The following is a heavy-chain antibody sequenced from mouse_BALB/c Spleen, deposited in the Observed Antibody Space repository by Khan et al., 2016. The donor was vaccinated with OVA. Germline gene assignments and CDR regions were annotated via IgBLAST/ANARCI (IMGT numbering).Heavy chain of an antibody. V-gene: IGHV5-6*01. J-gene: IGHJ3*01. D-gene: IGHD1-1*01. CDR1: GFTFSTNG. CDR3: TRLAYYYDSEGFAY. CDR2: VSTGGGYT. Sequence: EVQLQESGGDLVKPGGSLKLSCAASGFTFSTNGMSWVRQTPDKRLEWVATVSTGGGYTYYPDSVKGRFTISRDNAKNTLYLQMSGLKSEDTAIFYCTRLAYYYDSEGFAYWGQGTLVTVSA.